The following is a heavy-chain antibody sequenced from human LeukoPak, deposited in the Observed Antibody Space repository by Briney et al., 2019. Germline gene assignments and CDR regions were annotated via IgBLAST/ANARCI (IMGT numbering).Heavy chain of an antibody. CDR1: GYTITGYY. J-gene: IGHJ6*02. CDR3: ARGSRTGFTWGMDV. Sequence: ASVKVSCKASGYTITGYYMHWVREAPGQGLEWMGWINPYSGGTNYAQKFQGRVTMTRDTSISTAYMELSRLRSDDTAVYYCARGSRTGFTWGMDVWGQGTTVTVSS. CDR2: INPYSGGT. D-gene: IGHD7-27*01. V-gene: IGHV1-2*02.